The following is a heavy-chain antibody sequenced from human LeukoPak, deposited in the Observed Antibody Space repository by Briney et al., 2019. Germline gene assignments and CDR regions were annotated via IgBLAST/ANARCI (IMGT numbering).Heavy chain of an antibody. CDR2: ISAYNGNT. CDR1: GYTFTSYG. CDR3: ARGVAVAGSGRGYYMDV. Sequence: ASVKVSCKASGYTFTSYGISWVRQAPAQGLEWMGWISAYNGNTNYAQKLQGRVTMTTDTSTSTAYMELRSLRSDDTAVYYCARGVAVAGSGRGYYMDVWGKGTTVTVSS. D-gene: IGHD6-19*01. J-gene: IGHJ6*03. V-gene: IGHV1-18*01.